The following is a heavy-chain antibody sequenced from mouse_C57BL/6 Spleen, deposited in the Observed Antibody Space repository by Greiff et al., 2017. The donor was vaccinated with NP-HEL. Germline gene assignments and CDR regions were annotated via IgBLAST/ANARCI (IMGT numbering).Heavy chain of an antibody. V-gene: IGHV5-17*01. CDR2: ISSGSSTI. CDR1: GFTFSDYG. Sequence: VKLVESGGGLVKPGGSLKLSCAASGFTFSDYGMHWVRQAPEKGLEWVAYISSGSSTIYYADTVKGRFTISRDNAKNTLFLQMTSLRSEDTAMYYCARPGYSNHGGGLFAYWGQGTLVTVSA. D-gene: IGHD2-5*01. CDR3: ARPGYSNHGGGLFAY. J-gene: IGHJ3*01.